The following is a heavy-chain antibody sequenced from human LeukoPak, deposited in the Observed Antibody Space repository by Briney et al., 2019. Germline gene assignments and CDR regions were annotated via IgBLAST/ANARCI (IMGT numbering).Heavy chain of an antibody. CDR3: ARGLFRTYGDYTDLDY. D-gene: IGHD4-17*01. CDR2: TYYRSKWYN. J-gene: IGHJ4*02. CDR1: GDSVSSNSAA. V-gene: IGHV6-1*01. Sequence: SQTLSLTCAISGDSVSSNSAAWNWIRQSPSRGLEWLGRTYYRSKWYNDYAVSVKSRITINPDTSKNQFSLQLNSVTPEDTAVYYCARGLFRTYGDYTDLDYWGQGTLVTVSS.